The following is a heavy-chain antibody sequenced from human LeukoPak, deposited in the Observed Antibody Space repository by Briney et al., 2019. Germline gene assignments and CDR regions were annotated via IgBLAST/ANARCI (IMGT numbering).Heavy chain of an antibody. J-gene: IGHJ4*02. Sequence: PGGSLRLSCAASGFTFSSYAITWVRQAPGKGLEWVSAVSVGGGSTYYADSVKGRFTISRDNSKNTVYLQMHSLGAEDTAVYYCAKRGFIAGNPTDFDYWGQGTLVTVSS. CDR1: GFTFSSYA. CDR3: AKRGFIAGNPTDFDY. D-gene: IGHD6-13*01. CDR2: VSVGGGST. V-gene: IGHV3-23*01.